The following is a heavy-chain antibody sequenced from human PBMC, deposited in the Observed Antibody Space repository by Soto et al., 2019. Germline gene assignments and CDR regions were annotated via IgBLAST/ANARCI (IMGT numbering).Heavy chain of an antibody. CDR1: GITFSNAW. Sequence: GGSLRLSCAASGITFSNAWMTWVRQAPGKGLEWVGRIKSITDGGTTDYAAPVKGRFTISRDDSKDTLYLQMNNLKTEDTAVYHCSTDSADIVVVPATFGMDVWGQGTTVTVSS. J-gene: IGHJ6*02. CDR2: IKSITDGGTT. D-gene: IGHD2-2*01. V-gene: IGHV3-15*01. CDR3: STDSADIVVVPATFGMDV.